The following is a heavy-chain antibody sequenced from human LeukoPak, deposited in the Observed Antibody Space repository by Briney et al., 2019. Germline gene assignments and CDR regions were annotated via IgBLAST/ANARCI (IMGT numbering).Heavy chain of an antibody. CDR3: AKEMGRLGYCSSTSCYTGVYYYYYMDV. CDR2: ISGSGGST. D-gene: IGHD2-2*02. Sequence: GGSLRLSCAASGFTFSSYWMSWVRQAPGKGLEWVSAISGSGGSTYYADSVKGRFTISRDNSKNTLYLQMNSLRAEDTAVYYCAKEMGRLGYCSSTSCYTGVYYYYYMDVWGKGTTVTVSS. V-gene: IGHV3-23*01. CDR1: GFTFSSYW. J-gene: IGHJ6*03.